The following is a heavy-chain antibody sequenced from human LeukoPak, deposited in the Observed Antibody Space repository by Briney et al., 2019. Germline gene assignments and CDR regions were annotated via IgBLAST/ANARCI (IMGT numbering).Heavy chain of an antibody. CDR1: GFTFSSYS. CDR2: ISSSSSYI. Sequence: GGSLRLSCAASGFTFSSYSMNWVRQAPGKGLEWVSSISSSSSYIYYADSVKGRFTISRDNAKNSLYLQMNSLRVEDTAIYYCARRGSGSAFDVWGQGTMVTVSS. J-gene: IGHJ3*01. CDR3: ARRGSGSAFDV. V-gene: IGHV3-21*01. D-gene: IGHD6-25*01.